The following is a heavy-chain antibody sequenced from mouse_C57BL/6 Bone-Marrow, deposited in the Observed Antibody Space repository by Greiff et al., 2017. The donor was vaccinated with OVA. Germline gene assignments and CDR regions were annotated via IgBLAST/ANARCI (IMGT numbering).Heavy chain of an antibody. D-gene: IGHD2-4*01. Sequence: EVQRVESGPGLVKPSQSLSLTCSVTGYSITSGYYWNWIRQFPGNKLEWMGYISYDGSNNYNPSLKNRISITRDTSKNQFFLKLNSVTTEDTATYYCARDHGDYAWFAYWGQGTLVTVSA. CDR3: ARDHGDYAWFAY. CDR1: GYSITSGYY. V-gene: IGHV3-6*01. CDR2: ISYDGSN. J-gene: IGHJ3*01.